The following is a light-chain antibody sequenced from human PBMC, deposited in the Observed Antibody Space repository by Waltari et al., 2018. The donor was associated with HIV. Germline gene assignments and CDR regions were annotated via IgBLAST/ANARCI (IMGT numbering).Light chain of an antibody. CDR1: SSDVGGYKY. CDR3: SSYAGSDNYVI. Sequence: QSALTQPPSASGSPGQSVTISCTGTSSDVGGYKYVSWYQQNPGKAPKLMIYGVSQRPSGVPDRFSGSKSGNTASLTVSGLQAEDEADYYCSSYAGSDNYVIFGGGTKLTVL. J-gene: IGLJ2*01. V-gene: IGLV2-8*01. CDR2: GVS.